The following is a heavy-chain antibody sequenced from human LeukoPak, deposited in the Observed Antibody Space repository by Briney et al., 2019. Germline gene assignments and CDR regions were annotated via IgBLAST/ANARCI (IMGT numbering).Heavy chain of an antibody. D-gene: IGHD2-15*01. J-gene: IGHJ4*02. CDR1: GFTFNSYW. V-gene: IGHV3-7*01. CDR2: IKQDGSEK. CDR3: ARIQVVAATSGFDY. Sequence: GGSLRLSCAASGFTFNSYWMSWVRPGPGQGLEWVANIKQDGSEKYYVDSVKGRFTISRDNAKNSLYLQMNSLRAEDTAVYYCARIQVVAATSGFDYWGQGTLVTVSS.